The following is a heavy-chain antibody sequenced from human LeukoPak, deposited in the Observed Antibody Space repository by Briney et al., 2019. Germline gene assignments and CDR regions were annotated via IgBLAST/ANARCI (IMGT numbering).Heavy chain of an antibody. Sequence: GASVKVSCKASGGTFSSYAISWVRQAPGQGLEWMGGIIPIFGTANYAQKFRGRVTITADESTSTAYMELSSLRSEDTAVYYCARAEGFWSGYYWGYWGQGTLVTVSS. J-gene: IGHJ4*02. CDR3: ARAEGFWSGYYWGY. CDR2: IIPIFGTA. V-gene: IGHV1-69*13. CDR1: GGTFSSYA. D-gene: IGHD3-3*01.